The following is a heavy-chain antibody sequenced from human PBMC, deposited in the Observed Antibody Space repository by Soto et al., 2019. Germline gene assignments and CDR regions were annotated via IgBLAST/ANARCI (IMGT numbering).Heavy chain of an antibody. CDR3: ARDRALNGQWLVPSFDY. CDR1: GFTFSSYA. D-gene: IGHD6-19*01. J-gene: IGHJ4*02. CDR2: ISYDGSNK. V-gene: IGHV3-30-3*01. Sequence: GGSLRLSCAASGFTFSSYAMHWVRQAPGKGLEWVAVISYDGSNKYYADSVKGRFTISRDNSKNTLYLQMNSLRAEDTAVYYCARDRALNGQWLVPSFDYWGQGTLVTVSS.